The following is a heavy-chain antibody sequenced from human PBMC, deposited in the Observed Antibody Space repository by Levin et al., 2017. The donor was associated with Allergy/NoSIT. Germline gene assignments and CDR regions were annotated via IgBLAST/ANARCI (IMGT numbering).Heavy chain of an antibody. V-gene: IGHV4-4*02. J-gene: IGHJ4*02. Sequence: SETLSLTCVVSGFSITTDNHWWSWVRQPPGKDLEWIGEVHHSGRTNYNPSHKSRVTMSVDTSKNQFSLSLVPGTAGATAVYYCAGGYDYRWVFWGQGTMVTVSS. CDR2: VHHSGRT. CDR3: AGGYDYRWVF. D-gene: IGHD5-12*01. CDR1: GFSITTDNHW.